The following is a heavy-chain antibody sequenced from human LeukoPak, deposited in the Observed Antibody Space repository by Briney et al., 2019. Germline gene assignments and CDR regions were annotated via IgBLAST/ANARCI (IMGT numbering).Heavy chain of an antibody. CDR2: ISSSSSYI. V-gene: IGHV3-21*01. J-gene: IGHJ2*01. CDR1: GFTFSSYS. CDR3: ARVPPYYYDSSGSWYFDL. Sequence: GGSLRLSCAASGFTFSSYSMNWVRQAPGKGLEWVSSISSSSSYIYYVDSVKGRFTISRDNAKNSLYLQMNSLRAEDTAAYYCARVPPYYYDSSGSWYFDLWGRGTLVTVSS. D-gene: IGHD3-22*01.